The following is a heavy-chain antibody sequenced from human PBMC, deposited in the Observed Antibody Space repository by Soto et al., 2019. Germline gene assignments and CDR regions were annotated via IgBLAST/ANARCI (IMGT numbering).Heavy chain of an antibody. V-gene: IGHV1-8*01. CDR1: GYTFTSYD. Sequence: ASVKVSCKASGYTFTSYDINWVRQATGQGLEWMGWMNPNSGNTGYAQKFQGRVTMTRNTSISTYYMELSNLRSEDTAVYYCARCIQQDYYYGMDVWGQGTTVTVSS. CDR2: MNPNSGNT. J-gene: IGHJ6*02. D-gene: IGHD5-18*01. CDR3: ARCIQQDYYYGMDV.